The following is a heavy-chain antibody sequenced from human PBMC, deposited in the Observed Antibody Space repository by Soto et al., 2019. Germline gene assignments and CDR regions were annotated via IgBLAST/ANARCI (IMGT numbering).Heavy chain of an antibody. V-gene: IGHV3-30*12. J-gene: IGHJ4*02. CDR3: AREGNGWSYFDY. Sequence: PGGSLRLSCATSGFTFSKYGIHWVRRAPGKGLEGVALISYDGENKFYADSVKGRFTISRDWYGNTPYLQMTSLRIDDTAVYYCAREGNGWSYFDYWGQGTLVTVSS. D-gene: IGHD6-19*01. CDR1: GFTFSKYG. CDR2: ISYDGENK.